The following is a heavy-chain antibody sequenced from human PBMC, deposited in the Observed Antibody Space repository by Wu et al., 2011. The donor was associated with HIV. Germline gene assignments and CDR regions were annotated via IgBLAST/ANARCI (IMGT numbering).Heavy chain of an antibody. J-gene: IGHJ6*02. V-gene: IGHV1-69*05. CDR3: ARNTDSVATSLYSLGV. CDR2: INPLFGTT. D-gene: IGHD5-12*01. Sequence: CKAVWRRLHQLCGQLGAAGPGQGLEWMGGINPLFGTTKHAQKFQDRVTFTTDESKTTAYMELSSLRSEDTAVYYCARNTDSVATSLYSLGVWGQGTTVTVSS. CDR1: RRLHQLC.